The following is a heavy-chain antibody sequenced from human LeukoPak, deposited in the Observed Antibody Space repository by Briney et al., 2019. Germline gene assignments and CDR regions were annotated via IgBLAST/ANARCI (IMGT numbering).Heavy chain of an antibody. CDR2: IKQDGSEK. CDR3: AKDISPAHSSSWYASHFDY. J-gene: IGHJ4*02. V-gene: IGHV3-7*03. CDR1: GFTFSSYW. Sequence: GGSLRLSCAASGFTFSSYWMSWVRQAPGKGLEWVANIKQDGSEKYYADSVKGRFTISRDNAKNSLYLQMNSLRAEDTALYYCAKDISPAHSSSWYASHFDYWGQGTLVTVSS. D-gene: IGHD6-13*01.